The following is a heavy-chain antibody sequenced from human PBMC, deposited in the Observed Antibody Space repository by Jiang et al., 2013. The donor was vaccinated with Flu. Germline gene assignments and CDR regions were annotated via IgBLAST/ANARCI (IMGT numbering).Heavy chain of an antibody. J-gene: IGHJ3*02. D-gene: IGHD2-8*01. CDR1: GFSLSTSGMC. CDR3: AHRLDGFFNRVMGKLDAFDI. Sequence: KPTQTLTLTCTFSGFSLSTSGMCVSWIRQPPGKALEWLALIDWDDDKYYSTSLKTRLTISKDTSKNQVVLTMTNMDPVDTATYFCAHRLDGFFNRVMGKLDAFDIWG. V-gene: IGHV2-70*12. CDR2: IDWDDDK.